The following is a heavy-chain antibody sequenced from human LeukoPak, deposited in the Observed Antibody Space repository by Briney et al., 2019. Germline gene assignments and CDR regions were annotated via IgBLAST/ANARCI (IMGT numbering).Heavy chain of an antibody. CDR1: GYTFTGYY. V-gene: IGHV1-2*06. J-gene: IGHJ4*02. D-gene: IGHD3-10*01. CDR2: INPNSGGT. Sequence: GASVKVSCKASGYTFTGYYMHWVRQAPGQGLEWMGRINPNSGGTNYAQKFQGRVTMTRDTSISTAYMELSRLRSDDTAVYYCARDRDGLLGFGEADYWGQGTLVTVSS. CDR3: ARDRDGLLGFGEADY.